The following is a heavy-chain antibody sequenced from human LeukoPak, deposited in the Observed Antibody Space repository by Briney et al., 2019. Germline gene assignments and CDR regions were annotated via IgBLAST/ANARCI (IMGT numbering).Heavy chain of an antibody. CDR1: GYSFTNYW. CDR2: IYPGDSDT. Sequence: GESLKISCKGSGYSFTNYWIGWVRQMPGKGLEWMGIIYPGDSDTRYSPSFQGQATISADKSISTAYLQWSSLKASDTAMFYCARVSYDYIWGIIYYFDYWGQGTLVTVSS. CDR3: ARVSYDYIWGIIYYFDY. J-gene: IGHJ4*02. V-gene: IGHV5-51*01. D-gene: IGHD3-16*01.